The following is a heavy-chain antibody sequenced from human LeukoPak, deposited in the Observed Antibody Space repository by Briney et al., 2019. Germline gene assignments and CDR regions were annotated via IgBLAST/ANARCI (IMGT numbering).Heavy chain of an antibody. Sequence: SQTLSLTCTVSGGSISSGGYYWSWIRQHPGKGLEWIGYIYYSGSTYYNPSLKSRVTISVDTSKNQFSLKLGPVTAADTAVYYCARDRGRYCXSTSCYRGVGYYYGMDVWGQGTTVTVSS. D-gene: IGHD2-2*02. J-gene: IGHJ6*02. CDR1: GGSISSGGYY. V-gene: IGHV4-31*03. CDR2: IYYSGST. CDR3: ARDRGRYCXSTSCYRGVGYYYGMDV.